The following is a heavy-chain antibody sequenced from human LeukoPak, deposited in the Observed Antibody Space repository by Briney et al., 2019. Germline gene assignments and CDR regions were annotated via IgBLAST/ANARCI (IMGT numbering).Heavy chain of an antibody. V-gene: IGHV4-59*01. D-gene: IGHD6-19*01. CDR1: GGSISSYY. CDR3: ARDSSYSSGSVRDAFDI. J-gene: IGHJ3*02. CDR2: IYCSGST. Sequence: SETLSLTCTVSGGSISSYYWSWIRQPPGKGLEWIGYIYCSGSTNYNPSLKSRVTISVDTSKNQFSLKLSSVTAADTAVYYCARDSSYSSGSVRDAFDIWGQGTMVTVSS.